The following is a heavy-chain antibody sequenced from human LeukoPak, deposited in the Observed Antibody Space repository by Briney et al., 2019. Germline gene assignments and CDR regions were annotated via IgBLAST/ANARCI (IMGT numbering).Heavy chain of an antibody. CDR2: IWYDGNNK. V-gene: IGHV3-33*01. Sequence: PGRSLRLSCAASGFTFSNYGMNWVRQAPGKGLEWVAIIWYDGNNKYYADSAKGRFTISRDNSKNTLSLQMNSLRAEDTAVYYCARAFHGDARMGLEHWGQGTLVTVSS. CDR3: ARAFHGDARMGLEH. J-gene: IGHJ1*01. CDR1: GFTFSNYG. D-gene: IGHD4-17*01.